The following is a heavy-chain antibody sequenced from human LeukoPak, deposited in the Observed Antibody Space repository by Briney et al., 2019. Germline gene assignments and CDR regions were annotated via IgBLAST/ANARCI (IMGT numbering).Heavy chain of an antibody. V-gene: IGHV1-2*02. D-gene: IGHD3-9*01. CDR2: INPNSGGT. CDR3: ARGYYDILTGYHQEDYFDY. Sequence: ASVEVSCKASGYTFTGYYMHWVRQAPGQGLEWMGWINPNSGGTNYAQKFQGRVTMTRDTSISTAYMELSRLRSDDTAVYYCARGYYDILTGYHQEDYFDYWGQGTLVTVSS. J-gene: IGHJ4*02. CDR1: GYTFTGYY.